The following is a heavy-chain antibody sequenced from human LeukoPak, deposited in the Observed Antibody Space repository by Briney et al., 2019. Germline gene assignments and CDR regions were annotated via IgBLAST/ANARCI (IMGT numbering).Heavy chain of an antibody. D-gene: IGHD1-26*01. CDR2: IIPIFGTA. V-gene: IGHV1-69*13. CDR1: GGTFSSYA. CDR3: AREVPKARVGATILAQGPT. Sequence: GASVKVSCKASGGTFSSYAISWVRQAPGQGLEWMGGIIPIFGTANYAQKFQGRVTITADESTSTAYMELSRLRSEDTAVYYCAREVPKARVGATILAQGPTWGQGTLVTVSS. J-gene: IGHJ5*02.